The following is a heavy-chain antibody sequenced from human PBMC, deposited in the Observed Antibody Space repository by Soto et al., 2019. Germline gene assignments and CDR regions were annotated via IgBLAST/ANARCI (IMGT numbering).Heavy chain of an antibody. CDR1: VFTCSSNY. CDR3: ARTAYSSSWYYFDY. V-gene: IGHV3-53*01. D-gene: IGHD6-13*01. J-gene: IGHJ4*02. Sequence: PGGSLRLACAASVFTCSSNYMSWVRQAPGKGLEWVSVIYSGGSTYYADSVKGRFTISRDNSKNTLYLQMNSLRAEDTAVYYCARTAYSSSWYYFDYWGQGTLVTVSS. CDR2: IYSGGST.